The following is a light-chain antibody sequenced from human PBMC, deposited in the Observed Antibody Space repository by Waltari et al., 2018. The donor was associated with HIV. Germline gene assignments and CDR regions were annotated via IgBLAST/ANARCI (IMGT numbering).Light chain of an antibody. CDR3: SSYTTTSFPI. CDR1: SSDIGVYDS. Sequence: QSALTQPASVSGSPGQSITISCTGTSSDIGVYDSVSWYQQHPGKAPKLIIYEVNNRPSGVSNRFSGSKSGNTASLSISGLQAEDEADYHCSSYTTTSFPIFGGGTKLTVL. V-gene: IGLV2-14*01. CDR2: EVN. J-gene: IGLJ2*01.